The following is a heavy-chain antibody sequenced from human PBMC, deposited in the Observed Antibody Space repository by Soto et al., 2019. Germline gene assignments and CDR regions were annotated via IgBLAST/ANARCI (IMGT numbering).Heavy chain of an antibody. J-gene: IGHJ6*03. CDR2: IIPILGIA. V-gene: IGHV1-69*02. Sequence: QVQLVQSGAEVKKPGSSVKVSCKASGGTFSSYTISWVRQAPGQGLEWMGRIIPILGIANYAQKFQGRVTITADKSTSTAYLELSSLRSEDTAVYYCACMVYPNPSSYYYYMDVWGKGTTVTVSS. CDR1: GGTFSSYT. D-gene: IGHD2-8*01. CDR3: ACMVYPNPSSYYYYMDV.